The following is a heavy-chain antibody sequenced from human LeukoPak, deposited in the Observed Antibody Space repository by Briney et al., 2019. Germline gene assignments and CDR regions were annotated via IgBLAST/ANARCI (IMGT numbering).Heavy chain of an antibody. V-gene: IGHV4-30-2*01. D-gene: IGHD6-13*01. Sequence: SQTLSLTCAVSGGSISSGDYSWSWIRQPPGSGLEWIGYIWHSGHTNYNPSLRSRVTISLARSNSQFPLRLSSVTAADTAVYYCARARESVATAGSYFDYWGQGTLVTVSS. J-gene: IGHJ4*02. CDR1: GGSISSGDYS. CDR2: IWHSGHT. CDR3: ARARESVATAGSYFDY.